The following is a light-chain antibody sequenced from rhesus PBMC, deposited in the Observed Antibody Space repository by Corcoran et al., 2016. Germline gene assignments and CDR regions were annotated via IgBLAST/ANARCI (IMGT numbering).Light chain of an antibody. CDR1: QDISNA. CDR3: LQDYTTPYS. CDR2: AAS. V-gene: IGKV1-33*02. Sequence: DIQMSQSPSSLSASVGDKVTITCRASQDISNALAWYQQTPGKAPKVLIYAASSLESGVPSRFSGSRSGTDFTLTISSLQPEDVATYYCLQDYTTPYSFGQGTKVEIK. J-gene: IGKJ2*01.